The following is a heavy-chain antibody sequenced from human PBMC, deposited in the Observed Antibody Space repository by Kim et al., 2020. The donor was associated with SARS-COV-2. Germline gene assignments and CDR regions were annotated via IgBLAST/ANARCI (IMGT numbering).Heavy chain of an antibody. D-gene: IGHD2-21*02. CDR2: IWCDGSNK. V-gene: IGHV3-33*01. CDR1: GFTFSSYG. J-gene: IGHJ6*02. CDR3: ARGVTYCVGDCYSSQYYDYGMDV. Sequence: GGSLRLSCAASGFTFSSYGMHWVRQAPGKGLEWVAVIWCDGSNKYYADSVKGRFTISRDNSKNTLYLQMNSLRAEDTAVYYCARGVTYCVGDCYSSQYYDYGMDVWGQGTPVTVSS.